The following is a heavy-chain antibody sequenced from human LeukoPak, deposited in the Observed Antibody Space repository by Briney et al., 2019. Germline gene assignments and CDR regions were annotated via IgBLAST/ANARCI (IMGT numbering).Heavy chain of an antibody. CDR2: IRTEGYGGTT. CDR1: GFTFGDHA. Sequence: GGSLRLSCLGSGFTFGDHAMSWFRQAPGKGLEWVGFIRTEGYGGTTESAASVKDRFSILRDDSKSVVYLQMSSLKTEDTAVYYCTRVDCSGASCYGEGWFDPWGQGILVTVSS. V-gene: IGHV3-49*03. D-gene: IGHD2-15*01. J-gene: IGHJ5*02. CDR3: TRVDCSGASCYGEGWFDP.